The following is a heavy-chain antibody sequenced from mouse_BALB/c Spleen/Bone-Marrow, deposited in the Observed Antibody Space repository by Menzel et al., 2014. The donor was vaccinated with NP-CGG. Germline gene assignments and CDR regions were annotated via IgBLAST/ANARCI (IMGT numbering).Heavy chain of an antibody. CDR1: GFTFSDAW. CDR2: IRTKADNHAT. V-gene: IGHV6-6*01. Sequence: EVHLVESGGGLVQPGGSMKLSCAASGFTFSDAWMDRVRQSPEKGLEWVAEIRTKADNHATYYVESMKGRFTISRDDSKGSVYLQMNSLRAEDTGIYYCTPHGSFAFWGQGTLVTVSA. J-gene: IGHJ3*01. CDR3: TPHGSFAF. D-gene: IGHD1-2*01.